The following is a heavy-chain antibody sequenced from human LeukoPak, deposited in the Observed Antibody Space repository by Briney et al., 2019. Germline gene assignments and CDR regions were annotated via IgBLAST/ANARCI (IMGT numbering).Heavy chain of an antibody. J-gene: IGHJ4*02. CDR3: ARGFTVVTSATGY. CDR1: GFTFSSYS. V-gene: IGHV3-21*01. Sequence: GGSLRLSCAASGFTFSSYSMNWVRQAPGKGLEWVSSISSSSSYIYYADSVKGRFTISRDNAKNSLYLQMNSLRAEDTAVYYCARGFTVVTSATGYWGQGTLVTVSS. D-gene: IGHD4-23*01. CDR2: ISSSSSYI.